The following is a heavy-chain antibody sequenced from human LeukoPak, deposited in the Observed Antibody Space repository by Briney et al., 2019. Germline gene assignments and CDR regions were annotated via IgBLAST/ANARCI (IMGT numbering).Heavy chain of an antibody. D-gene: IGHD3-9*01. CDR2: ISWNSGSI. V-gene: IGHV3-9*01. CDR3: AKGLYDILTGTVDY. Sequence: GRSLRLSCAASGFTFDDYAMHWVRQAPGKGLEWVSGISWNSGSIGYADSVKGRFTISRDNAKNSLYLQMNSLRAEDTALYYCAKGLYDILTGTVDYWGQGTLVTVSS. J-gene: IGHJ4*02. CDR1: GFTFDDYA.